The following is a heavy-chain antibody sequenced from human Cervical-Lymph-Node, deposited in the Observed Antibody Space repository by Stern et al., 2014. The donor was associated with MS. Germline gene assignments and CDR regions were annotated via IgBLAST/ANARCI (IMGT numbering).Heavy chain of an antibody. V-gene: IGHV3-53*01. D-gene: IGHD1-1*01. J-gene: IGHJ4*02. CDR3: ARDTSSPERSDW. CDR1: GFTVSRDY. Sequence: EVQLVESGGGVIQPGGSVRLSCTASGFTVSRDYMTWVRQAPGQGLEWVSLITNGGSTFYTDSVKGRFTISRDDSKNTVYLHMTSLRAEDTAMYYCARDTSSPERSDWWGQGTLVTVSS. CDR2: ITNGGST.